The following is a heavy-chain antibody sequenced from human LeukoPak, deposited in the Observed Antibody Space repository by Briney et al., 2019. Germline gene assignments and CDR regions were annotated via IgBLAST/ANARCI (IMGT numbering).Heavy chain of an antibody. CDR1: GYTFTGYY. D-gene: IGHD3-22*01. CDR2: INPSSGGT. V-gene: IGHV1-2*02. J-gene: IGHJ5*02. CDR3: ARDLVVVMTSWFDP. Sequence: GASVKVSCKTSGYTFTGYYMHWVRQAPGQGLEWMGWINPSSGGTNYAQKFQGRVTMTRDTSISTAYMELSRLRSDDTAVYYCARDLVVVMTSWFDPWGQGTLVTVSS.